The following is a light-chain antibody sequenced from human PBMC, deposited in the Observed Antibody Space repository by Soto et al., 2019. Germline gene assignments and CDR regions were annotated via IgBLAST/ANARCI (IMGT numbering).Light chain of an antibody. Sequence: QSALTQPASVSGSPGQSITISRTGTSSDVGGYNYVSWYQQHPGKAPKLMIYEVSNRPSGVSNRFSGSKSGNTASLTISGLQAEDEADHYCSSYTSSSTLIFGGGTKLTVL. CDR1: SSDVGGYNY. CDR3: SSYTSSSTLI. J-gene: IGLJ2*01. CDR2: EVS. V-gene: IGLV2-14*01.